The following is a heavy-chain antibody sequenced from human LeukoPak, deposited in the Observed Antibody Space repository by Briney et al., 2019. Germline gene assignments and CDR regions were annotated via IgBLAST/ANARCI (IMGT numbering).Heavy chain of an antibody. Sequence: PGGSLRLSCAASGFTLSSYWMHWVRQAPGKGLVWVSRINSDGSSTSYAASVKGRFTISRDNAKNMLYLQMNSLRAEDTAVYYCASSEATSNGWYVYWGQGTLVTVSS. CDR3: ASSEATSNGWYVY. CDR2: INSDGSST. D-gene: IGHD6-19*01. V-gene: IGHV3-74*01. J-gene: IGHJ4*02. CDR1: GFTLSSYW.